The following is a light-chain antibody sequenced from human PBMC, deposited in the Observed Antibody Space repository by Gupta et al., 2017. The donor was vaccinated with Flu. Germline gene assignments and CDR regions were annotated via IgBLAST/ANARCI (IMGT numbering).Light chain of an antibody. CDR3: QQYDSSPPT. CDR1: QNIFYSSNNKNN. CDR2: WAS. Sequence: SLGERATINCRSSQNIFYSSNNKNNLAWYRQKPGQPPELLITWASTRESGVPDRFSGGGSGTDFTLTISSLQAEDVAVYYCQQYDSSPPTFGQWTRVEIK. V-gene: IGKV4-1*01. J-gene: IGKJ1*01.